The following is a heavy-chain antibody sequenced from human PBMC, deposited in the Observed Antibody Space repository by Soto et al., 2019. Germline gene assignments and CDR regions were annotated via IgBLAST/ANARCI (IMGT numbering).Heavy chain of an antibody. Sequence: PVGSLRLSCAASGFSFSGKNYLTWVRQAPGKGLEWVSALYSSDGTYYADSVKGRFSVSRDNSKNTFYLQLHSLRPEDTALYFCATWLQREHAFDIWGLGTMVTVSS. J-gene: IGHJ3*02. CDR1: GFSFSGKNY. V-gene: IGHV3-53*01. CDR2: LYSSDGT. CDR3: ATWLQREHAFDI. D-gene: IGHD1-1*01.